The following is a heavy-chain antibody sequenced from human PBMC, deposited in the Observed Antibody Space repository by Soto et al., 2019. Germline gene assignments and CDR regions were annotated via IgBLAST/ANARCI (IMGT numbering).Heavy chain of an antibody. CDR2: VSYDGKNI. Sequence: QLVESGGGVVQPGGSLTLSCAASGFSLDSYAMHWVRQAPGKGQDWLAVVSYDGKNIYYGDSVKGRFTISKDDSKDTLDLRMSSLRAEDTATYSCARDYGALPCDRIQHWGRGTLGTVSS. J-gene: IGHJ1*01. D-gene: IGHD3-10*01. V-gene: IGHV3-30*03. CDR3: ARDYGALPCDRIQH. CDR1: GFSLDSYA.